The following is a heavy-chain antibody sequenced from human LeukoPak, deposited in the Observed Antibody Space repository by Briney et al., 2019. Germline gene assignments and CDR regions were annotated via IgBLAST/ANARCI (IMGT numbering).Heavy chain of an antibody. J-gene: IGHJ6*02. CDR1: GFTFSNYN. CDR3: ARALWSGPVYYGMDV. V-gene: IGHV3-21*01. D-gene: IGHD3-10*01. Sequence: PGGSLRLSCAASGFTFSNYNFYWVRQAPGKGLEWVSSISSTSSYIYYADSMKGRFTISRDNAKNSLYLQMNSLRAEDTAVYYCARALWSGPVYYGMDVWGQGTTVTVSS. CDR2: ISSTSSYI.